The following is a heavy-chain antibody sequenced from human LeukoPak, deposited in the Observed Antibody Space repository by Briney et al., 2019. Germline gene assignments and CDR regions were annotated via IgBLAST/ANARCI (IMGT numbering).Heavy chain of an antibody. V-gene: IGHV3-23*01. CDR3: AKDLSHRIAAADY. D-gene: IGHD6-13*01. CDR1: GFTFSDYA. CDR2: MSGSDGRT. Sequence: GGSLRLSCAASGFTFSDYAMSWVRQAPGKGLEWVSGMSGSDGRTYYADSVKGRFTISRDNSKNTLYLQMNSLRADDTAVYYCAKDLSHRIAAADYWGQGTLVTVSS. J-gene: IGHJ4*02.